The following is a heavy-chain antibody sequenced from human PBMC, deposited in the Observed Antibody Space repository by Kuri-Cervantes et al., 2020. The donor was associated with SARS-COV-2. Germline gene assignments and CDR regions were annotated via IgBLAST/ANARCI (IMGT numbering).Heavy chain of an antibody. D-gene: IGHD2-21*01. V-gene: IGHV3-33*08. Sequence: GGSLRLSCAASGFTFSSYAMHWVRQAPGKGLEWVAVIWYDGSDKYYADSVKGRFTISRDNSKNTLYLQMNSLRAEDTAVYYCARAYCGGDCYPEGAFDIWGQGTMVTVSS. CDR3: ARAYCGGDCYPEGAFDI. CDR2: IWYDGSDK. J-gene: IGHJ3*02. CDR1: GFTFSSYA.